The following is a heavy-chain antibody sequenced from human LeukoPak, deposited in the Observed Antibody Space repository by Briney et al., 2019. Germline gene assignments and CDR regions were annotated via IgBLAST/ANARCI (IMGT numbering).Heavy chain of an antibody. Sequence: SETLSLTCTVSGGSISSSSYYWGWIRQPPGKGLEWIGSIYYSGSTYYNPSLKSRVTISVDTSRNQFSLKLSSVTAADTAVYYCARMVGGGWYLDWFDPWGQGTLVTVSS. D-gene: IGHD6-19*01. CDR3: ARMVGGGWYLDWFDP. V-gene: IGHV4-39*01. CDR1: GGSISSSSYY. CDR2: IYYSGST. J-gene: IGHJ5*02.